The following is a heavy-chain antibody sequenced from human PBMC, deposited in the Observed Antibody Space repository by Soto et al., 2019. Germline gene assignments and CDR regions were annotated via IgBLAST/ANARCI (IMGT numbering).Heavy chain of an antibody. V-gene: IGHV1-69*12. CDR1: GDTFSSFA. Sequence: QVHLVQSGAEVKKPGSSVKVSCKASGDTFSSFAISWVRQAPGQGLEWMGGIIPIFRTPKYGQKFQGRVTTTADDPTRTAYMEMSSLRSADTAVYYCARDKDREQLGGNYYYALDVWGQGTTVIVSS. CDR2: IIPIFRTP. J-gene: IGHJ6*02. D-gene: IGHD1-1*01. CDR3: ARDKDREQLGGNYYYALDV.